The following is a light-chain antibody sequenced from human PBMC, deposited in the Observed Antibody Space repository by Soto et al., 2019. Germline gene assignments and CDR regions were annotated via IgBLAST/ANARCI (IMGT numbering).Light chain of an antibody. V-gene: IGLV4-69*01. CDR3: ETWDSDTHVL. CDR1: SGHSTYD. CDR2: LSGDGSH. J-gene: IGLJ2*01. Sequence: QLVLTQSPSASASLGASVKLTCTLSSGHSTYDVAWHQQQPQKGPRFLMKLSGDGSHTKGDGIPDRFSGSSSGAERYLIISNLQSEDEADYYCETWDSDTHVLFGGGTKVTVL.